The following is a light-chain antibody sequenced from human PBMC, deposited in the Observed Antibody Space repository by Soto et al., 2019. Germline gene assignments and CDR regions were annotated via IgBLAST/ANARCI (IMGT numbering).Light chain of an antibody. J-gene: IGLJ1*01. CDR3: SSYRSSSTYV. CDR1: SSDVGSYNR. Sequence: LTQPPSVSGSPGQSVTISCTGTSSDVGSYNRVSWYQQTPGTAPKLMIYEVNNRPSGVPDRFSGSKSGNTASLTISGLQAEDEADYYCSSYRSSSTYVFGTGTKVTVL. CDR2: EVN. V-gene: IGLV2-18*02.